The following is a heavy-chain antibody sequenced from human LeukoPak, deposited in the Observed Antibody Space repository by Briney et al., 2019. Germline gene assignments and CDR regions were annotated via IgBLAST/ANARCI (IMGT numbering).Heavy chain of an antibody. Sequence: PGGSLRLSCVASGFTFSSYEMNWVRQAPGRGLEWISYMSFSGSTIYYADSVKGRFTISRDSAKNSLYLQMNSLRAEDTAVYYCARGYSSYYPDAFDIWGQGTMVTVSS. J-gene: IGHJ3*02. V-gene: IGHV3-48*03. CDR3: ARGYSSYYPDAFDI. CDR2: MSFSGSTI. CDR1: GFTFSSYE. D-gene: IGHD5-12*01.